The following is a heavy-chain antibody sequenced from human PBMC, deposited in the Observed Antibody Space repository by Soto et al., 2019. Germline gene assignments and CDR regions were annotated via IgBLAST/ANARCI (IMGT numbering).Heavy chain of an antibody. D-gene: IGHD2-15*01. J-gene: IGHJ6*02. CDR3: APLSVSLSGPYGIHV. Sequence: PSETLSLTCSVSGYSVTSSDYYWAWTRQPPGKGLEWIGSMFYSGLTYYNPSLKSRVTLSVDTSKNQFSVRLNSVTAADTAVYYCAPLSVSLSGPYGIHVWGQGTTVTV. CDR1: GYSVTSSDYY. CDR2: MFYSGLT. V-gene: IGHV4-39*01.